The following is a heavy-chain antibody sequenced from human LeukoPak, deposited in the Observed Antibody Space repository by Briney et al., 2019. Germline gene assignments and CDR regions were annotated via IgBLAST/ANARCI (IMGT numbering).Heavy chain of an antibody. CDR2: INHSGST. CDR3: ARGWTPSGDSEPGSNGPSYFDY. V-gene: IGHV4-34*01. Sequence: PETLSLTCAVYGGSFSGYYWSWIRQPPGKGLEWIGEINHSGSTNYNPSLKSRVTISVDTSKNQFSLKLSSVTAADTAVYYCARGWTPSGDSEPGSNGPSYFDYWGQGTLVTVSS. J-gene: IGHJ4*02. CDR1: GGSFSGYY. D-gene: IGHD4-17*01.